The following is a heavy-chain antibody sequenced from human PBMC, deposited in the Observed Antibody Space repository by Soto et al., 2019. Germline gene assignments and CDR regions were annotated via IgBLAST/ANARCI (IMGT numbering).Heavy chain of an antibody. D-gene: IGHD4-4*01. CDR1: GFTFSNAW. Sequence: GGSLRLSCAASGFTFSNAWMSWVRQAPGKGLEWVGRIKSKTDGGTTDYAAPVKGRFTISRDDSKNTLYLQMNSLKTEETAVYYCTTVDYSNYGGGAEKYYYYYYMDVWGKGTTVTVSS. CDR2: IKSKTDGGTT. J-gene: IGHJ6*03. V-gene: IGHV3-15*01. CDR3: TTVDYSNYGGGAEKYYYYYYMDV.